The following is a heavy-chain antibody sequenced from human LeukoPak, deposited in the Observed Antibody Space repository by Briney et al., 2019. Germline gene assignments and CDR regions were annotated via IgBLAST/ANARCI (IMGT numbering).Heavy chain of an antibody. V-gene: IGHV3-66*01. D-gene: IGHD3-10*01. CDR3: ASGSGSYSSLDY. J-gene: IGHJ4*02. CDR2: IYSGGST. Sequence: PGGSLRLSCAASVFTVSSNYMSWVRQAPGKGLEWVSVIYSGGSTYYADSVKGRFTISRDNSKNTLYLQMNSLRAEDTAVYYCASGSGSYSSLDYWGQGTLVTVSS. CDR1: VFTVSSNY.